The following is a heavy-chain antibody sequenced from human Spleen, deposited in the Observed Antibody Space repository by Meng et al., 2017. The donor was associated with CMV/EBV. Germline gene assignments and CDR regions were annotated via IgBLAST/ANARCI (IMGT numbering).Heavy chain of an antibody. CDR3: AKCYDFWSWDYYFDY. V-gene: IGHV3-23*01. CDR2: ISGSGGST. CDR1: GFTFSSYA. Sequence: GESLKISCAASGFTFSSYAMSWVRQAPGKGLEWVSAISGSGGSTYYADSVKGRFTISRDNSKNTLYLQMNSLRAEDTAVYYCAKCYDFWSWDYYFDYWGQGTLVTVSS. J-gene: IGHJ4*02. D-gene: IGHD3-3*01.